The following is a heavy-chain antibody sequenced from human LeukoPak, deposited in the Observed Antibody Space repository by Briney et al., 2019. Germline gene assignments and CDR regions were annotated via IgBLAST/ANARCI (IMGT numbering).Heavy chain of an antibody. D-gene: IGHD3-10*01. Sequence: PGGSLRLSCTASGFTFGDDGMSWFRQAPGKGLEWVAVTSSDLNVKLYADSVKGRFTISRDNSRSTLYLQMNSLRPEDTAIYYCAREGYYGSGSPPSLYFDYWGQGTLVTVSS. V-gene: IGHV3-30*03. CDR3: AREGYYGSGSPPSLYFDY. CDR1: GFTFGDDG. CDR2: TSSDLNVK. J-gene: IGHJ4*02.